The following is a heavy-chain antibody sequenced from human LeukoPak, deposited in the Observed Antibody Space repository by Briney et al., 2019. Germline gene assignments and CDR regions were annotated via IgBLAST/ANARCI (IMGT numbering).Heavy chain of an antibody. D-gene: IGHD1-14*01. CDR3: VRENHGSFDS. CDR1: GFSFSTYY. CDR2: ISSGSNYI. Sequence: GGSLRLSCAASGFSFSTYYVNWLRQAPGKGLEWVSCISSGSNYIFYAHSVRGRFAVSRDNAMNSLYLQMNRLRADDTAVYYCVRENHGSFDSWGQGSLVTVSS. V-gene: IGHV3-21*01. J-gene: IGHJ4*02.